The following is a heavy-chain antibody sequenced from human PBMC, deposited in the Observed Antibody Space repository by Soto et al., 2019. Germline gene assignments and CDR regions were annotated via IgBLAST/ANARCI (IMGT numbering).Heavy chain of an antibody. J-gene: IGHJ4*02. D-gene: IGHD6-19*01. CDR2: ISYTGST. CDR1: GDSVKSNF. Sequence: PSETLSLTCIVSGDSVKSNFWNWIRQPPGKGLEWIGRISYTGSTNYNPSLKSRVTISVDTSKNQFSLKLSSVTAADTAVYYCARGSSGSFDYWGQGTLVTVSS. CDR3: ARGSSGSFDY. V-gene: IGHV4-59*02.